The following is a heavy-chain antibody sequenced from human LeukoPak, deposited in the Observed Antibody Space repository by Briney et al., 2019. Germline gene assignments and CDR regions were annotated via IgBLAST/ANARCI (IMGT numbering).Heavy chain of an antibody. CDR3: ASDARHCTNGVCYPSNY. J-gene: IGHJ4*02. D-gene: IGHD2-8*01. V-gene: IGHV1-2*04. CDR1: GYTFTGYY. CDR2: INPNSGGT. Sequence: ASVKVSCKASGYTFTGYYLHWVRQAPGQGLEWMGWINPNSGGTNYAQKFQGWVTMTRDTSISTAYMELSRLRSDDTAVYYCASDARHCTNGVCYPSNYWGQGTLVTVSS.